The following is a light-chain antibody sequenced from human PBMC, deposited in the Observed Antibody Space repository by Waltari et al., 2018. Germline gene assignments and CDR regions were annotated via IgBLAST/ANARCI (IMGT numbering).Light chain of an antibody. CDR1: SSDVGSYNS. Sequence: QSALTQPASVSGSPGQSITISCTGTSSDVGSYNSVSWYQDHPGQGPKVMIYDVSNRPSGVSARFSGSKSGYTASLTISGLQAEDEADYYCSSQSSNNVVLFGGGTKLTVL. V-gene: IGLV2-14*03. J-gene: IGLJ2*01. CDR3: SSQSSNNVVL. CDR2: DVS.